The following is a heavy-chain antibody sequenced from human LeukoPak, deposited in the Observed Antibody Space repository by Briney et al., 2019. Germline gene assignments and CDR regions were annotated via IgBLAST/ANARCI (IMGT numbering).Heavy chain of an antibody. D-gene: IGHD6-6*01. Sequence: GGSLRLSCAASGFTFSSYSMNWVRQALGKGLEWVSSISSSSSYIYYADSVKGRFTISRDNAKNSLYLQMNSLRAEDTAVYYCARDAPGAARLFDYWGQGTLVTVSS. CDR1: GFTFSSYS. CDR2: ISSSSSYI. J-gene: IGHJ4*02. V-gene: IGHV3-21*01. CDR3: ARDAPGAARLFDY.